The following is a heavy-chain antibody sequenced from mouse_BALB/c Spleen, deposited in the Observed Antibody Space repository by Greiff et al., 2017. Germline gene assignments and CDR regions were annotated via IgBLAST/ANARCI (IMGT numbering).Heavy chain of an antibody. Sequence: QVQLQQSGPDLVAPSQSLSITCTVSGFSLTSYGVHWVRQPPGKGLEWLVVIWSDGSTTYNSALKSRLSISKDNSKSQVFLKMNSLQTDDTAMYYCARHGYYRYGPYAMDYWGQGTSVTVSS. D-gene: IGHD2-14*01. CDR3: ARHGYYRYGPYAMDY. J-gene: IGHJ4*01. CDR2: IWSDGST. CDR1: GFSLTSYG. V-gene: IGHV2-6-2*01.